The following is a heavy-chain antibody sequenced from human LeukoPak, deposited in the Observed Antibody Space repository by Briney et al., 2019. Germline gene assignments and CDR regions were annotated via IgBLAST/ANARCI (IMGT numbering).Heavy chain of an antibody. CDR3: ARFAGSGSYVDY. Sequence: GGSLRPSCAASGFTFSDYYMSWIRQAPGKGLEWVSYISSSSSYTNYADSVKGRFTISRDNAKNSLYLQMNSLRAEDTAVYYCARFAGSGSYVDYWGQGTLVTVSS. V-gene: IGHV3-11*03. J-gene: IGHJ4*02. CDR2: ISSSSSYT. D-gene: IGHD3-10*01. CDR1: GFTFSDYY.